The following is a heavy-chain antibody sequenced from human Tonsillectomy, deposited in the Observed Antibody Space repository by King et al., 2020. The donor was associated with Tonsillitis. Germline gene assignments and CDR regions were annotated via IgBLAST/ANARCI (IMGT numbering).Heavy chain of an antibody. CDR2: ISAYNGNT. J-gene: IGHJ4*02. V-gene: IGHV1-18*01. CDR3: ARVDVWRLGELSLFGED. D-gene: IGHD3-16*02. CDR1: GNTFTYYG. Sequence: VQLVESGAEVKKPGASVKVSCKASGNTFTYYGISWVRQAPGQGLEGMGGISAYNGNTNYAQKFQGRVTMTTDTSTSTAYMELRGLRSDDTAVYYCARVDVWRLGELSLFGEDWGQGTLVTVSS.